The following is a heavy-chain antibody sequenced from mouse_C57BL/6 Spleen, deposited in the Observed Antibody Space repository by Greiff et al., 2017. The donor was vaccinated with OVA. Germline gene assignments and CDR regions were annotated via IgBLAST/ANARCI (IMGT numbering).Heavy chain of an antibody. CDR1: GYTFTDYN. Sequence: VQLQQSVPELVKPWASVKIPCKASGYTFTDYNMDWVKQSHGKSLEWIGDINPNNGGTIYNQKFKGKATLTVDKSSSTAYMELRSLTSEDTAVYYCARIEGVYSNYPYYAMDYWGQGTSVTVSS. V-gene: IGHV1-18*01. D-gene: IGHD2-5*01. CDR2: INPNNGGT. J-gene: IGHJ4*01. CDR3: ARIEGVYSNYPYYAMDY.